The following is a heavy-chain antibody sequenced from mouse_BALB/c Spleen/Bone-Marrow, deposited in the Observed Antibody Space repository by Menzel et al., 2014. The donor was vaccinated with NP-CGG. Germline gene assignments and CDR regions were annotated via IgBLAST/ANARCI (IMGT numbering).Heavy chain of an antibody. CDR2: IWAGGST. CDR1: GFSLTSYG. D-gene: IGHD2-4*01. V-gene: IGHV2-9*02. Sequence: VQLVESGPGLVAPSQSLSITCTVSGFSLTSYGVHWVRQPPGKGLEWLGVIWAGGSTNYNSALMSRLSISKDNSKSQVFLKMNSLQTDDTAMYYCAREATMITWFAYWGQGLWSLSLQ. CDR3: AREATMITWFAY. J-gene: IGHJ3*01.